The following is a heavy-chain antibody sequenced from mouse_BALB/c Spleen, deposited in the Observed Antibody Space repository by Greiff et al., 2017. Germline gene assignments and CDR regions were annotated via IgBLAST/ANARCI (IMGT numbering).Heavy chain of an antibody. CDR2: ISSGGST. V-gene: IGHV5-6-5*01. J-gene: IGHJ4*01. CDR1: GFTFSSYA. CDR3: ARVYYDHYAMDY. D-gene: IGHD2-4*01. Sequence: EVQLVESGGGLVKPGGSLKLSCAASGFTFSSYAMSWVRQTPEKRLEWVASISSGGSTYYPDSVKGRFTISRDNARNILYLQMSSLRSEDTAMYYCARVYYDHYAMDYWGQGTSVTVSS.